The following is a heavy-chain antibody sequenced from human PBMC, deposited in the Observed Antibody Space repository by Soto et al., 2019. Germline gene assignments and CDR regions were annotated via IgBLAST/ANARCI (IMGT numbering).Heavy chain of an antibody. V-gene: IGHV4-38-2*01. CDR1: CYSIISGLY. D-gene: IGHD1-1*01. CDR2: IYRGGIT. Sequence: SETLSLTCAFSCYSIISGLYWGWIRQPPGKGLEWIGTIYRGGITYYNPSLKSRVTISIDTSKNHFSLRLSSVTATDTAVYFCAIGNPDWFDPWGQGTQVTVSS. J-gene: IGHJ5*02. CDR3: AIGNPDWFDP.